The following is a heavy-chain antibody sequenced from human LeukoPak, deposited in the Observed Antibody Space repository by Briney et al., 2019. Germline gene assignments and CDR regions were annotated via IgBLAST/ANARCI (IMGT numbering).Heavy chain of an antibody. J-gene: IGHJ4*02. CDR2: IYPGDSET. CDR1: GYSFTSYW. Sequence: GESLKISCKGSGYSFTSYWIGWVRQMPGKGLEWMGIIYPGDSETRYSTSFQGQVTISADKSISTAYLQWSSLKASDTAIYYCARRVLAAVGYYFDDWGQGTLVTVAS. D-gene: IGHD6-13*01. V-gene: IGHV5-51*01. CDR3: ARRVLAAVGYYFDD.